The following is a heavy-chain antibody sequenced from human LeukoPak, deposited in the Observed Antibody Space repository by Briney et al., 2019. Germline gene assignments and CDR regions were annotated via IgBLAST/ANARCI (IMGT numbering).Heavy chain of an antibody. CDR1: GFTVSSNY. V-gene: IGHV3-53*01. J-gene: IGHJ4*02. Sequence: GGSLRLSCAASGFTVSSNYMSWVRQAAGKGLKWVSVIYSGGSTYYADSVKGRFTISRDNSKNTLYLQMNSLRAEDTAVYYCARLDYGSGSYSLRYWGQGTLVTVSS. CDR2: IYSGGST. CDR3: ARLDYGSGSYSLRY. D-gene: IGHD3-10*01.